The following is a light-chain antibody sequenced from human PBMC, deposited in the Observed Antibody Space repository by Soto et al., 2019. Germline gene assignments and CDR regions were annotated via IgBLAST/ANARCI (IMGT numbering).Light chain of an antibody. CDR2: ATS. V-gene: IGKV3-15*01. CDR1: HRVSSY. J-gene: IGKJ4*01. Sequence: EIVMTQSPATLSVSPGERATLSCRASHRVSSYLAWYQPKPGQAPRLLIYATSTRATGIPARFSGSGSGTEFTLTISSLQSEDFAVYYCQQYNNWPLTFGGGTKVEIK. CDR3: QQYNNWPLT.